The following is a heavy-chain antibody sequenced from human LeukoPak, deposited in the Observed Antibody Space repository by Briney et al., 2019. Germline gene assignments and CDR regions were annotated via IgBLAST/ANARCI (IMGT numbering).Heavy chain of an antibody. CDR3: VQDMDGACFYGFYYYYGMDV. J-gene: IGHJ6*02. Sequence: GGSLRLSCAASGFTFDNYAMHWVRQAPGKGLKWVSLIKRDGGTTYYADSVKGRFTVSRDNSKNSLYLQMNSLRTDDTALYCCVQDMDGACFYGFYYYYGMDVWGQGTTVTVSS. D-gene: IGHD2/OR15-2a*01. V-gene: IGHV3-43*02. CDR1: GFTFDNYA. CDR2: IKRDGGTT.